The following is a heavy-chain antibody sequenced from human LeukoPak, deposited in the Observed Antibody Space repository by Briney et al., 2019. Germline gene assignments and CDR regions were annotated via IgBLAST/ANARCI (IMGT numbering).Heavy chain of an antibody. J-gene: IGHJ6*02. Sequence: SETLSLTCTVSGGSISSDYCSWIRQPPGKGLEWIGYIYYSGSTNYNPSLKSRVTISVDTSKNQFSLKLSSVTAADTAAYYCARDQGNYYDSSGAPYYYYGMDVWGQGTTVTVSS. CDR1: GGSISSDY. CDR3: ARDQGNYYDSSGAPYYYYGMDV. V-gene: IGHV4-59*01. CDR2: IYYSGST. D-gene: IGHD3-22*01.